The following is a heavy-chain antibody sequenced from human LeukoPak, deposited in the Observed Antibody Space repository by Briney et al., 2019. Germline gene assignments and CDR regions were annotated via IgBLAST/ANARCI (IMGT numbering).Heavy chain of an antibody. D-gene: IGHD4-23*01. V-gene: IGHV3-21*01. CDR1: GFTFSSYS. Sequence: GGSLRLSCAVSGFTFSSYSMNWVRQAPGKGLEWVSSISSSSSYIYYADSVKGRFTISRDNAKNSLYLQMNSLRAEDTAVYYCASIMTTVVFDYWGQGTLVTVSS. CDR2: ISSSSSYI. J-gene: IGHJ4*02. CDR3: ASIMTTVVFDY.